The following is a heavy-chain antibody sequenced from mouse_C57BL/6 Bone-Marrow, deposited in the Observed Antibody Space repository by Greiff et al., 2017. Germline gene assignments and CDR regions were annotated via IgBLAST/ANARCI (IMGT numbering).Heavy chain of an antibody. J-gene: IGHJ2*01. CDR2: IDPSDSET. Sequence: QVQLQQPGAELVRPGSSVKLSCKASGYTFTSYWMHWVKQRPIQGLEWIGNIDPSDSETHYNQKFKDKATLTVDKSSSTAYMQLSSLTAEDSAVYYCARSPGESDYWGQGTTLTVSS. CDR3: ARSPGESDY. CDR1: GYTFTSYW. V-gene: IGHV1-52*01.